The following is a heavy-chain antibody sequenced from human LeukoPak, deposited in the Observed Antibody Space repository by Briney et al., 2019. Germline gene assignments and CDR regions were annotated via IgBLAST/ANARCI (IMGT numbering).Heavy chain of an antibody. D-gene: IGHD3-22*01. V-gene: IGHV4-34*01. J-gene: IGHJ3*02. Sequence: KPSETLSLTCTVSGGSISSYYWNWIRQPPGKGLEWIGEINHSGSTNYNPSLKSRVTISVDTSKNQFSLKLSSVTAADTAVYYCAVRHYYYDSSGHNDAFDIWGQGTMVTVSS. CDR3: AVRHYYYDSSGHNDAFDI. CDR1: GGSISSYY. CDR2: INHSGST.